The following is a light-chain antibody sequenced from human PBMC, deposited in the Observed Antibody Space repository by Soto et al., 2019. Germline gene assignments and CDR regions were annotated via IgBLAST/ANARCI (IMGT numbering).Light chain of an antibody. V-gene: IGKV3-15*01. CDR1: QSVSSY. J-gene: IGKJ1*01. CDR3: QQHDSWPRT. Sequence: EIVLAQSPAAQSLSPGERATLSCRASQSVSSYLAWYQQKPGQAPRLLIHGASTRHSGIPGRFSGSGSGTEFTLTISSLQSEDFAVYYCQQHDSWPRTFGQGTKVDIK. CDR2: GAS.